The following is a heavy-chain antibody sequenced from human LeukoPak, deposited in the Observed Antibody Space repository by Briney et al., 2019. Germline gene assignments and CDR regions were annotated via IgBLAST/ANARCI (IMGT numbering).Heavy chain of an antibody. CDR2: IYYSGST. Sequence: SETLSLTCTVSGGSISSSSYYWGWIRQPPGKGLEWIGSIYYSGSTYYNPSLKSRVTISVDTYKNQFSLKLSSVTAADTAVYYCARLRIFGFDYWGQGTLVTVSS. J-gene: IGHJ4*02. CDR1: GGSISSSSYY. V-gene: IGHV4-39*01. CDR3: ARLRIFGFDY. D-gene: IGHD3-3*01.